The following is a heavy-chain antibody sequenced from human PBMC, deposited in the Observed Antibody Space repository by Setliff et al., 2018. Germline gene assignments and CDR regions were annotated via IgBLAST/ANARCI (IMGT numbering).Heavy chain of an antibody. CDR1: AYSFSGYY. D-gene: IGHD3-10*01. CDR3: ARSFYGCFNY. CDR2: MNTNSGDT. J-gene: IGHJ4*02. V-gene: IGHV1-2*02. Sequence: ASVKVSCKTSAYSFSGYYIHWVRQAPGRGLEWMGWMNTNSGDTKYTQKFQGRVTMTRDTSISTAYMELSSLRSEDTAVYYCARSFYGCFNYWGQGTLVTVSS.